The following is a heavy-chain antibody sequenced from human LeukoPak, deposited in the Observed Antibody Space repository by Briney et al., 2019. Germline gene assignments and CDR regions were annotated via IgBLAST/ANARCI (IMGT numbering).Heavy chain of an antibody. D-gene: IGHD3-3*02. Sequence: GGSLRLSCTVSGFTFGDYAINWVRQAPGKGLEWVGFIRSKAYGGTTEYAASVKGRFTISRDDSKSIAYLQMNSLKTEDTAVYYCTSRHFWSGSNYFDYWGQGTLVTVSS. V-gene: IGHV3-49*04. CDR2: IRSKAYGGTT. CDR3: TSRHFWSGSNYFDY. CDR1: GFTFGDYA. J-gene: IGHJ4*02.